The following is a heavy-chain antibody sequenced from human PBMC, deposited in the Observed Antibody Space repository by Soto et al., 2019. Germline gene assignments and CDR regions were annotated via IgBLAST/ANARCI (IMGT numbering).Heavy chain of an antibody. V-gene: IGHV4-34*01. Sequence: SETLSLTCAVYGGSFSGYYWSWIRQPPGKGLEWIGEINHSGSTNYNPSLKSRVTISVDTSKNQFSLKLSSLTAADTAVYYCARGYENWFDPWGQGTLVTVSS. J-gene: IGHJ5*02. CDR3: ARGYENWFDP. D-gene: IGHD3-16*01. CDR2: INHSGST. CDR1: GGSFSGYY.